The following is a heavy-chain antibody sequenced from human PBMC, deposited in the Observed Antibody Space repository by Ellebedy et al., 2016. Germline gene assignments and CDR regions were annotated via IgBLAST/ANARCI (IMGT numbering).Heavy chain of an antibody. CDR3: TRGGLDNSFDV. Sequence: GGSLRLSXAASGFTFSSYSMNWVRQAPGKGLEWVSSISSSSSYIYYADSVKGRFTISRDNAKNSVYLQMNSLRDEDTAVYYCTRGGLDNSFDVWGQGTMVTVSS. D-gene: IGHD3-16*01. CDR1: GFTFSSYS. CDR2: ISSSSSYI. J-gene: IGHJ3*01. V-gene: IGHV3-21*01.